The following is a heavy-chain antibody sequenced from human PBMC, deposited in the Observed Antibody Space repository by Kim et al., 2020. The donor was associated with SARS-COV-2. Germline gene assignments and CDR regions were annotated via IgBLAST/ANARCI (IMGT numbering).Heavy chain of an antibody. CDR3: ARHNEFYYGAANDF. V-gene: IGHV4-39*01. J-gene: IGHJ4*02. D-gene: IGHD3-10*01. CDR1: GGSITSGSYY. Sequence: SETLSLTCTVSGGSITSGSYYWGWIRQPPGKGFEWIVSVHYTGSTFSSPSPNSQVTLSVDTSSGQFYLKPRPGTAADTALYFCARHNEFYYGAANDFWGRGPLVTVSS. CDR2: VHYTGST.